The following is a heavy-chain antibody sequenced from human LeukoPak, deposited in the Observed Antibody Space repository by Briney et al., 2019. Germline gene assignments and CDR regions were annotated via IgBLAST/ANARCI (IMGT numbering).Heavy chain of an antibody. V-gene: IGHV4-31*03. J-gene: IGHJ6*02. CDR3: ARDRMTRIAARPYYGMDV. D-gene: IGHD6-6*01. CDR2: IYYSGST. Sequence: SETLSLTCTVSGGSISSGGYYWSWIRQRPGKGLEWIGYIYYSGSTYYNPSLKSRVTISVDTSKNQFSLKLSSVTAADTAVYYCARDRMTRIAARPYYGMDVWGQGTTVTVSS. CDR1: GGSISSGGYY.